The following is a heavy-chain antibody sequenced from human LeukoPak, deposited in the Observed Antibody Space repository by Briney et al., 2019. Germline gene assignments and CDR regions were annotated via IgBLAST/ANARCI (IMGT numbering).Heavy chain of an antibody. CDR1: GYTLTALS. D-gene: IGHD3-22*01. V-gene: IGHV1-24*01. CDR2: FDPDTVET. Sequence: ASVKVSCRVSGYTLTALSMHWVRQAPGKGLEWMGGFDPDTVETIYAQKFQGRVTMTEDTSTDTAYMDLSSLRSEDTAVYYCATVRYYDTPGDSDYFDYWGQGTLVTVSS. J-gene: IGHJ4*02. CDR3: ATVRYYDTPGDSDYFDY.